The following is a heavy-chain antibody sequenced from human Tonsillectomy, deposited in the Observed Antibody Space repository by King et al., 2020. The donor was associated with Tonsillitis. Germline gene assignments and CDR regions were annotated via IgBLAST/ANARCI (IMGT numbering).Heavy chain of an antibody. CDR1: GGTFSSYA. Sequence: QLVQSGAEVKKPGSSVKVSCKASGGTFSSYAISWVRQAPGQGLEWMGGIIPIFGTANYAQKFQGRVTITADESTSTAYMELSSLRSEDTAVYYCASRSENYYDTGGYYYGMDVWGEGTTVTVSS. V-gene: IGHV1-69*01. D-gene: IGHD3-22*01. J-gene: IGHJ6*04. CDR2: IIPIFGTA. CDR3: ASRSENYYDTGGYYYGMDV.